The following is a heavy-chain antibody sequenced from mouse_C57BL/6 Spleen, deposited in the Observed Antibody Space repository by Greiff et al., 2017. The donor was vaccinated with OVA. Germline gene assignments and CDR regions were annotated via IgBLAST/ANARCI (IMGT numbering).Heavy chain of an antibody. D-gene: IGHD2-1*01. V-gene: IGHV1-82*01. CDR3: ASASCGNEAY. CDR2: IYPGDGDT. CDR1: GYAFSSSW. Sequence: QVQLQQSGPELVKPGASVKISCKASGYAFSSSWMNWVKQRPGKGLEWIGRIYPGDGDTNYNGKFKGKATLTADKSSSTAYMQLSSLTSEDSAVYFCASASCGNEAYWGQGTLVTVSA. J-gene: IGHJ3*01.